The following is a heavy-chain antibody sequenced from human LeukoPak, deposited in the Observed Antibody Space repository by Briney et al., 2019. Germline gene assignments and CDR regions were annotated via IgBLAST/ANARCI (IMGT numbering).Heavy chain of an antibody. CDR3: AKDHSPYYYFYMDA. CDR1: EFEPTYFW. J-gene: IGHJ6*03. Sequence: GGSLRLSCVALEFEPTYFWMTWVRQAPGKGLQWVATINSGGTHAYYAESVKGRFTISRDNSNNALFLQMTNLRADDSALYYCAKDHSPYYYFYMDAWGKGTTVTVSS. D-gene: IGHD3/OR15-3a*01. V-gene: IGHV3-23*01. CDR2: INSGGTHA.